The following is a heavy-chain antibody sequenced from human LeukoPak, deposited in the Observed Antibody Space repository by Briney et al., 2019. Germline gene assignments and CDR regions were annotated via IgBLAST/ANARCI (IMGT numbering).Heavy chain of an antibody. CDR2: ISSSSSYI. CDR3: ARDWTQSLPPPESITIFGVAEPPDAFDT. J-gene: IGHJ3*02. CDR1: GFTFSSYS. V-gene: IGHV3-21*05. D-gene: IGHD3-3*01. Sequence: GGSLRLSCAASGFTFSSYSMNWVRQAPGKGLEWVSYISSSSSYIYYADSVKGRFTISRDNAKNSLYLQMNSLRAEDTAVYYCARDWTQSLPPPESITIFGVAEPPDAFDTWGQGTMVTVSS.